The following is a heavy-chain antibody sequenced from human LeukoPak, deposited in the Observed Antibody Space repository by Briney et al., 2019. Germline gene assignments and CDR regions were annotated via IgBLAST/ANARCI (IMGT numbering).Heavy chain of an antibody. CDR2: IRYDGSNK. Sequence: PGGSLRLSCAASGLTFSSYGMHWVRQAPGKGLEWVAFIRYDGSNKYYADSVKGRFTISRDNSKNTLYLQMNSLRAEDTAVYYCAKSDTIFGVGFDYYYMDVWGKGTTVTVSS. V-gene: IGHV3-30*02. CDR1: GLTFSSYG. J-gene: IGHJ6*03. CDR3: AKSDTIFGVGFDYYYMDV. D-gene: IGHD3-3*01.